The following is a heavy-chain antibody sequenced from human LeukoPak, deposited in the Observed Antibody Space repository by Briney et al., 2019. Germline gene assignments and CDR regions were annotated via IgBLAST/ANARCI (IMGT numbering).Heavy chain of an antibody. D-gene: IGHD6-13*01. V-gene: IGHV4-59*01. Sequence: GSIXSYYXXWIRXPPXKGXXXXXYIYXSGRTNYNPSLRGRVTISVDTSKNQFSLKLSSVTAADTAVYYCARGNLAAAGVRDYYYYMDVWGKGTTVTVSS. CDR3: ARGNLAAAGVRDYYYYMDV. CDR2: IYXSGRT. J-gene: IGHJ6*03. CDR1: GSIXSYY.